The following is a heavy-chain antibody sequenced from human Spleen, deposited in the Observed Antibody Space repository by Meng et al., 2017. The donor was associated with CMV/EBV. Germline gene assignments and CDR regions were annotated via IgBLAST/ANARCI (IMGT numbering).Heavy chain of an antibody. V-gene: IGHV3-30*14. Sequence: GESLKISCAASGFTFSHYAMHWVRQAPGKGLEWVAVISLDGSNEYYADSVKGRFTISRDISRNTVYLQMNSLRAEDTAVYYCAKESVAEYRGSYYRFFAMDVWGQGTTVTVSS. J-gene: IGHJ6*02. CDR3: AKESVAEYRGSYYRFFAMDV. CDR1: GFTFSHYA. D-gene: IGHD1-26*01. CDR2: ISLDGSNE.